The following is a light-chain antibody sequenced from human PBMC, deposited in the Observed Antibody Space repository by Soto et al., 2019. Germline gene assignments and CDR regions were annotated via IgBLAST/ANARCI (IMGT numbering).Light chain of an antibody. V-gene: IGKV3-11*01. Sequence: EIVLTQSPGTLSLSPGERATLSCRASQSVNTNLAWYQQKPGQAPRLLISGASSRATGIPDRFSGSGSGTDFTLTISSLEPEDFAVYYCQQRSNWPTFGQGTKVDNK. CDR2: GAS. J-gene: IGKJ1*01. CDR3: QQRSNWPT. CDR1: QSVNTN.